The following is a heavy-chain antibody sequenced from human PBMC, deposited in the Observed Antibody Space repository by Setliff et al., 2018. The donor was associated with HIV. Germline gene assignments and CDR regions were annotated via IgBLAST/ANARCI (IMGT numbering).Heavy chain of an antibody. CDR2: ITHTRAT. CDR1: GESLSGYY. Sequence: SETLSLTCAVYGESLSGYYWSWIRQPPGKGLEWIGDITHTRATNYNPSLQSRVTMSVDTSKNQFSLKLNSVTAADTAVYYCVRGGDSSSWYWGRWFDPWGQGTLVTSPQ. J-gene: IGHJ5*02. D-gene: IGHD6-13*01. CDR3: VRGGDSSSWYWGRWFDP. V-gene: IGHV4-34*01.